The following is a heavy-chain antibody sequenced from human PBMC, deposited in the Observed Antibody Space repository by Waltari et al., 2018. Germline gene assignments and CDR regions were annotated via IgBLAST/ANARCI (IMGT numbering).Heavy chain of an antibody. V-gene: IGHV3-23*03. CDR3: AKTQTGFDP. D-gene: IGHD2-21*02. Sequence: EVQLLESGGGLVQPGGSLSLSCAASGFSFISSTMSWVRQAPGKVLEWVSVIYSGGSTYYADSVKGRFTISRDNSKNTLYLQMNSLRAEDTAVYYCAKTQTGFDPWGQGTLVTVSS. CDR1: GFSFISST. CDR2: IYSGGST. J-gene: IGHJ5*02.